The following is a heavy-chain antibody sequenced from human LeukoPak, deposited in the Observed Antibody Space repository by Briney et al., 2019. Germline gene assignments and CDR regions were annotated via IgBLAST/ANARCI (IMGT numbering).Heavy chain of an antibody. J-gene: IGHJ4*02. CDR2: INHSGRI. Sequence: SETLSLTCAVYGGSLSGYYWSWIRQPPGKGLEWIGEINHSGRINYNPSLKSRGTISVDTSKNQFSLKLSSVTAADTAVYYCARDLHDILTGYYTDYWGQGTLVTVSS. CDR3: ARDLHDILTGYYTDY. V-gene: IGHV4-34*01. CDR1: GGSLSGYY. D-gene: IGHD3-9*01.